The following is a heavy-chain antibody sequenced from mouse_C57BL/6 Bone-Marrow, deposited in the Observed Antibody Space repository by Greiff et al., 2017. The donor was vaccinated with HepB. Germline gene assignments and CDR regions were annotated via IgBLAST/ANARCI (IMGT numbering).Heavy chain of an antibody. CDR1: GYTFTSYW. V-gene: IGHV1-69*01. CDR2: IDPSDSYT. J-gene: IGHJ3*01. D-gene: IGHD1-1*01. Sequence: VQLQQPGAELVMPGASVKLSCKASGYTFTSYWMHWVKQRPGQGLEWIGEIDPSDSYTNYNQKFKGKSTLTVDKSSSTAYMQLSSLTSEDSAVYYCARGDYYYGRSAYWGQGTLVTVSA. CDR3: ARGDYYYGRSAY.